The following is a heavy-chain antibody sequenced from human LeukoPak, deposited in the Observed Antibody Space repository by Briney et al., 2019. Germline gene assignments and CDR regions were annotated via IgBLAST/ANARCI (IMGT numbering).Heavy chain of an antibody. CDR2: IIPIFGIP. CDR1: GYTFSDYY. CDR3: GLSGNYYYYYMDV. D-gene: IGHD6-25*01. J-gene: IGHJ6*03. V-gene: IGHV1-69*13. Sequence: ASVKVSCKASGYTFSDYYIHWVRQAPGQGLEWMGGIIPIFGIPDSAQKFQGRLTITADESTTTAYMELSSLRSDDTAIYYCGLSGNYYYYYMDVWGKGTTVTISS.